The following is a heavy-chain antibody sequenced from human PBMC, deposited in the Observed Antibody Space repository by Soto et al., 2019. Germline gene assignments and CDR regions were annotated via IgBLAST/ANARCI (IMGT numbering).Heavy chain of an antibody. D-gene: IGHD3-9*01. V-gene: IGHV3-30*18. J-gene: IGHJ6*02. CDR3: AKDDVLRYFDWLLSLHDYYYYGMDV. CDR1: GFTFSSYG. Sequence: GGSLRLSCAASGFTFSSYGMHWVRQAPGKGLEWVAVISYDGSNKYYADSVKGRFTISRDNSKNTLYLQMNSLRAEDTAVYYCAKDDVLRYFDWLLSLHDYYYYGMDVWGQGTTVTVSS. CDR2: ISYDGSNK.